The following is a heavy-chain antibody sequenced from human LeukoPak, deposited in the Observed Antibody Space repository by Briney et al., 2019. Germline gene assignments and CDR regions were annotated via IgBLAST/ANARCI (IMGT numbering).Heavy chain of an antibody. V-gene: IGHV4-39*07. CDR1: GGSISSSSYY. J-gene: IGHJ5*02. CDR3: VRESAYDSGWVTRWFDP. CDR2: IYYSGST. Sequence: SETLSLTCTVSGGSISSSSYYWGWIRQPPGKGLEWIGSIYYSGSTYLNPSLKSRVSISVDTSKNQFSLQLNSVTPEDTAIYYCVRESAYDSGWVTRWFDPWGQGTLVTVSS. D-gene: IGHD6-19*01.